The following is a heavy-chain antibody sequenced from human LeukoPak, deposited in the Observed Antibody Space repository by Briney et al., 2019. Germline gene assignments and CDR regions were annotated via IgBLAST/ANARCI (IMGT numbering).Heavy chain of an antibody. J-gene: IGHJ3*02. D-gene: IGHD2-21*01. CDR2: ISSSSSYI. V-gene: IGHV3-21*01. Sequence: PGGSLRLSCAASGFTFSSYSMNWVRQAPGKGLEWVSSISSSSSYIYYAGSVKGRFTISRDNAKNSLYLQMNSLRAEDTAVYYCARVVVIAPYDAFDIWGQGTMVTVSS. CDR3: ARVVVIAPYDAFDI. CDR1: GFTFSSYS.